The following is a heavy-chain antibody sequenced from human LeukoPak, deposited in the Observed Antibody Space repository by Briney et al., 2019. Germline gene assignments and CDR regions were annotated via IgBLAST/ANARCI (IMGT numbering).Heavy chain of an antibody. CDR3: ARDQGYCSSTSCPTHNWFDP. J-gene: IGHJ5*02. Sequence: SETLSFTCTVSDGSISSYYWSWIRQPAGKGLEWIGRIYTSGSTNYNPSLKSRVTMSVDTSKNQFSLKLSSVTAADTAVYYCARDQGYCSSTSCPTHNWFDPWGQGTLVTVSS. V-gene: IGHV4-4*07. CDR2: IYTSGST. CDR1: DGSISSYY. D-gene: IGHD2-2*01.